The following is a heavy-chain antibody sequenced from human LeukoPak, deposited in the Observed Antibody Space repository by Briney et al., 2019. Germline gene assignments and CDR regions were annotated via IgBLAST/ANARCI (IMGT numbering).Heavy chain of an antibody. CDR1: GFTFSSYR. D-gene: IGHD3-22*01. V-gene: IGHV3-7*01. CDR2: IKQDGSEK. CDR3: AREVNYYDSSGDNWFDP. J-gene: IGHJ5*02. Sequence: GGSLRLSCAASGFTFSSYRMSWVRQAPGKGLEWVANIKQDGSEKYYVDSVKGRFTISRDNAKNSLYLQMNSLRAEDTAVYYCAREVNYYDSSGDNWFDPWGQGTLVTVSS.